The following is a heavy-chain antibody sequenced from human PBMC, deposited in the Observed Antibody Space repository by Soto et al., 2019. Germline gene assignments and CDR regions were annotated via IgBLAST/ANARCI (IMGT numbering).Heavy chain of an antibody. Sequence: EVQLLESGGGLVQPGGSLRLSCEASGFTFSTYAMSWVRQAPGKGLEWVSSISGSGGGTYYADSVKGRFTISRDNSKNTLSLQMISLIAEDTAAYYCARLRYSSSAYYMDVWGKGTTVTVSS. CDR3: ARLRYSSSAYYMDV. D-gene: IGHD6-6*01. CDR2: ISGSGGGT. CDR1: GFTFSTYA. V-gene: IGHV3-23*01. J-gene: IGHJ6*03.